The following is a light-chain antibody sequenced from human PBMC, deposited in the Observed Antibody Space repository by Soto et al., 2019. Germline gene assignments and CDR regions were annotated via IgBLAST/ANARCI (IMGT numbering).Light chain of an antibody. CDR3: QQSYTTPPA. CDR1: QSVSIY. Sequence: DIQRTQSPSSLSASVGDRVTITCRASQSVSIYLNWYQQKPGKAPKLLIYTTSSLQSEVPSRFSGSGSGTDFTLTISSLQPEDFATYYCQQSYTTPPAFGQGTKVEVK. V-gene: IGKV1-39*01. CDR2: TTS. J-gene: IGKJ1*01.